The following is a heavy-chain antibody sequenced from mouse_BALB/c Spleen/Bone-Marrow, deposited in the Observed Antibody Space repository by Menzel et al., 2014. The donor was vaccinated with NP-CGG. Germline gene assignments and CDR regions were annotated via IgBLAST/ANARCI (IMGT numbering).Heavy chain of an antibody. V-gene: IGHV5-4*02. J-gene: IGHJ2*01. CDR3: ARGSSYFDY. D-gene: IGHD1-1*01. CDR2: ISDGGSYT. CDR1: GFTFSDYY. Sequence: EVKLVESGGGLVKPGGSLKLSCAASGFTFSDYYMYWVRQTPEKRLEWVATISDGGSYTYYPDSVKGRFTISRDNAKNNLYLQMSSLKSEDTAMYYCARGSSYFDYWVQGTTLTVSS.